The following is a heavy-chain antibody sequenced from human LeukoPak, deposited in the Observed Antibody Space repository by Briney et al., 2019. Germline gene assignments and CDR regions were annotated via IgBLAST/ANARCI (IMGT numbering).Heavy chain of an antibody. CDR2: IWYDGSNK. CDR1: GFTFSSYG. Sequence: PGRSLRPSCAASGFTFSSYGMHWVRQAPGKGLEWVAVIWYDGSNKYYADSVKGRFTISRDNSKNTLYLQMNSLRAEDTAVYYCARGGGYSYGYYYWGQGTLVTVSS. J-gene: IGHJ4*02. V-gene: IGHV3-33*01. CDR3: ARGGGYSYGYYY. D-gene: IGHD5-18*01.